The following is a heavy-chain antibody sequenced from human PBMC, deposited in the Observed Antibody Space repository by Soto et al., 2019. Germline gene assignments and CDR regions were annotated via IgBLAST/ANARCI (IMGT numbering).Heavy chain of an antibody. V-gene: IGHV1-18*01. CDR3: ARGRYGDY. D-gene: IGHD1-1*01. J-gene: IGHJ4*02. CDR2: ISAHNGKT. Sequence: QVHLVQSGAEVKKPGASVKVSCKGSGYTFTSYGITWVRQAPGQGLEWMGWISAHNGKTDYAQRLQGRVTVTRDTSTTTAHMELRSLRSDDTAVYYCARGRYGDYWGQGALVTVSS. CDR1: GYTFTSYG.